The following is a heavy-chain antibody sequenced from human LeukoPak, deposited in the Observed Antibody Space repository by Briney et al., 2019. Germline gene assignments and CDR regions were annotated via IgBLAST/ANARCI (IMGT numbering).Heavy chain of an antibody. CDR1: GFTFSDYY. CDR2: ISSSGSTI. D-gene: IGHD1-26*01. V-gene: IGHV3-11*01. CDR3: AKDPGRWEPNY. Sequence: GGSLRLSCAASGFTFSDYYMSWIRQAPGKGLEWVSYISSSGSTIYYADSVKGRFTISRDNSKNTPYLQMNSLRAEDTAVYYCAKDPGRWEPNYWGQGTLVTVSS. J-gene: IGHJ4*02.